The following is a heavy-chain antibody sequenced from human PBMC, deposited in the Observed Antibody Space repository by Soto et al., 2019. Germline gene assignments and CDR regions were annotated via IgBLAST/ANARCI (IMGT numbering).Heavy chain of an antibody. J-gene: IGHJ4*02. CDR3: ARTVRLVGATARLDY. D-gene: IGHD1-26*01. Sequence: QVQLVQSGAEVKKPGASVKVSCKASGYTFTSYGISWVRQAPGQGLEWMGWISAYNGNTNYGQKLQGRVTMTTDTSTSTAYMELRSPRSDDTAVYYCARTVRLVGATARLDYWGQGTLVTVSS. CDR1: GYTFTSYG. V-gene: IGHV1-18*01. CDR2: ISAYNGNT.